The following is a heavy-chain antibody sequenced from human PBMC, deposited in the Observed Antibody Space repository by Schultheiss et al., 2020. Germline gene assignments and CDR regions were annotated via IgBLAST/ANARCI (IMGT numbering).Heavy chain of an antibody. CDR1: GGSISSGDYY. Sequence: SQTLSLTCTVSGGSISSGDYYWSWIRQPPGKGLEWIGYIYYSGSTNYNPSLKSRVTISVDTSKNQFSLKLSSVTAADTAVYYCARGIGSSWYYYGMDVWGQGTTVTVSS. CDR3: ARGIGSSWYYYGMDV. J-gene: IGHJ6*02. D-gene: IGHD6-13*01. CDR2: IYYSGST. V-gene: IGHV4-61*08.